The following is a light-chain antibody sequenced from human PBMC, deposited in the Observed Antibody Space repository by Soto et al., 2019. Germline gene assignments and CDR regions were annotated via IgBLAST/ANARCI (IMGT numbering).Light chain of an antibody. CDR1: QGISNY. V-gene: IGKV1-27*01. Sequence: DIQMTQSPSSLSASVEDRVTITCRASQGISNYLAWYQQKPGKVPKLLIYAASTLQSGVPSRFSGSGSGTDFTLTISSLQPEDVATYYCQKSNSAPLFTFGPGTKVDIK. J-gene: IGKJ3*01. CDR3: QKSNSAPLFT. CDR2: AAS.